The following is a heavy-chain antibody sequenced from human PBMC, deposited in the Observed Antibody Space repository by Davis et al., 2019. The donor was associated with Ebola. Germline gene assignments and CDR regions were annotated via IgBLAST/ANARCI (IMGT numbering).Heavy chain of an antibody. CDR2: IATYNGKT. CDR1: GYTFVTYG. Sequence: AASVKVSCKASGYTFVTYGLSWVRQAPGHGLEWMGWIATYNGKTEYGRNFQGRVTLTMDIITSTAYMELRSLRSDDTAVYYCARGITMVQGVTPFDYWGQGTLVTVSS. D-gene: IGHD3-10*01. CDR3: ARGITMVQGVTPFDY. V-gene: IGHV1-18*01. J-gene: IGHJ4*02.